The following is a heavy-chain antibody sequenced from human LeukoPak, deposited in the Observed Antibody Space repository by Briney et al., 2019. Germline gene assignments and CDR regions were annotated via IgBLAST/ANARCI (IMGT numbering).Heavy chain of an antibody. Sequence: GGSLRLSCAASGFIFSSYVMHWVRQAPGKGLEWVAVISSDGSDKYYADSVKGRFTISRDNSKNTLYLQMNSLRAEDTAVYYCAKDRFVLSGYNGGVDYWGQGTLVTVSS. CDR1: GFIFSSYV. CDR2: ISSDGSDK. CDR3: AKDRFVLSGYNGGVDY. J-gene: IGHJ4*02. V-gene: IGHV3-30*18. D-gene: IGHD5-24*01.